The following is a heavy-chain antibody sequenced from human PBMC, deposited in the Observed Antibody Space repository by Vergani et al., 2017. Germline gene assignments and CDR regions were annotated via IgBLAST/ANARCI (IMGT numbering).Heavy chain of an antibody. CDR2: ISSSGSTI. D-gene: IGHD2-2*01. CDR1: GFTFSDYY. Sequence: QVQLVESGGGLVKPGGSLRLSCAASGFTFSDYYMSWIRQAPGKGLEWVSYISSSGSTIYYADSVKGRFTISRDNAKNSLYLQMNSLRAEDTAVYYCAREPRDIVVVPAAPTWFDPWGQGTLVTVSS. V-gene: IGHV3-11*01. J-gene: IGHJ5*02. CDR3: AREPRDIVVVPAAPTWFDP.